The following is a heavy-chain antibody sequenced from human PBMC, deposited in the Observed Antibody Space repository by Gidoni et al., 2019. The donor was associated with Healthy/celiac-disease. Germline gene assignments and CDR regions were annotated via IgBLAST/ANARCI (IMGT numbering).Heavy chain of an antibody. CDR1: GGSISSSSYY. CDR2: LYYSGST. J-gene: IGHJ4*02. CDR3: ARWALPYYFDY. Sequence: QLQLQESGPGLVKPSETLSLTCTVSGGSISSSSYYWGWIRQPPGKGLEWIGSLYYSGSTYYNPSLKSRVTISVDTSKNQFSLKLSSVTAADTAVYYCARWALPYYFDYWGQGTLVTVSS. V-gene: IGHV4-39*01.